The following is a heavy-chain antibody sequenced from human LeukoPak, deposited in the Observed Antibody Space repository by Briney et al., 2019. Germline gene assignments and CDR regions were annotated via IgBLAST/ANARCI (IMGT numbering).Heavy chain of an antibody. D-gene: IGHD3-16*01. Sequence: ASVKVSCKASGYTFTGYYMHWVRQAPGQGLEWMGWINPNSGGTNYAQKFQGWVTMTRDTSISTAYMELSRLRSDDTAVYYCARGGSTFGGVISGEGLNWFDPWGQGTLVTVSS. CDR2: INPNSGGT. CDR1: GYTFTGYY. V-gene: IGHV1-2*04. J-gene: IGHJ5*02. CDR3: ARGGSTFGGVISGEGLNWFDP.